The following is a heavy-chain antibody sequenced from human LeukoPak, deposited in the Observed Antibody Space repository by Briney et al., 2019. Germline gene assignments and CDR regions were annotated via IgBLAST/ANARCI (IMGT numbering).Heavy chain of an antibody. D-gene: IGHD5-18*01. CDR3: AKPVARTSYGYSGTDY. V-gene: IGHV3-30*02. Sequence: QPGGSLRLSCAASGFTFSSYGMHWVRQAPGKGLEWVAFIRYDGSNKYDADSVKGRFTISRDNSKNTLYLQMNSLRAEDTAVYYCAKPVARTSYGYSGTDYWGQGTLVTVSS. CDR1: GFTFSSYG. J-gene: IGHJ4*02. CDR2: IRYDGSNK.